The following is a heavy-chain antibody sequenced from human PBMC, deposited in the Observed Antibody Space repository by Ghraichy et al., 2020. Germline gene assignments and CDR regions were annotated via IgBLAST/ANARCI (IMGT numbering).Heavy chain of an antibody. D-gene: IGHD6-13*01. CDR3: AKRIAAAGSRGYYFDY. Sequence: GGSLRLSCAASGFTFSSYAMSWVRQAPGKGLEWVSGISGSGGSTYYADSVKGRFTISRDNSKNTLYLQMNSLRAEDTAVYYCAKRIAAAGSRGYYFDYWGHGTLVTVSS. CDR2: ISGSGGST. J-gene: IGHJ4*01. V-gene: IGHV3-23*01. CDR1: GFTFSSYA.